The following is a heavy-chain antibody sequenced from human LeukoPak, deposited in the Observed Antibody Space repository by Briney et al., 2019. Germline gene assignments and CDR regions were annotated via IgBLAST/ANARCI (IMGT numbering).Heavy chain of an antibody. CDR1: GFTFSNAW. Sequence: GGSLRLSCAASGFTFSNAWMSWVRQAPGKGLEWVGRIKSKTDGGTTDYAAPVKGRFTISRDDSKNTLYLQMNSLKTEDTAVYYCTREWADIVVVPAARHDAFDIWGQGTMVTVSS. V-gene: IGHV3-15*01. D-gene: IGHD2-2*01. CDR3: TREWADIVVVPAARHDAFDI. CDR2: IKSKTDGGTT. J-gene: IGHJ3*02.